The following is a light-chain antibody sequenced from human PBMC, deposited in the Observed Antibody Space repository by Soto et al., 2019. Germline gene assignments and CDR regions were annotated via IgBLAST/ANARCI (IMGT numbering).Light chain of an antibody. Sequence: EIVLTQSPGTLSLSPGERATLSCRASQSVSSYLAWYQQKPGQAPRLLTYGASSRAPGIPDRFSGSGSGTHFTLSISRLEPEDFAVYYCQQYGSSPRTFGPGTKVDIK. CDR2: GAS. CDR1: QSVSSY. CDR3: QQYGSSPRT. V-gene: IGKV3-20*01. J-gene: IGKJ3*01.